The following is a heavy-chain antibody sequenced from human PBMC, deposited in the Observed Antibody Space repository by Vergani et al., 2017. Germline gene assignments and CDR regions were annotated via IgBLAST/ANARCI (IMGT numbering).Heavy chain of an antibody. J-gene: IGHJ4*02. CDR2: LTGGGRST. CDR3: VKDAGSVENFFDS. CDR1: GFTFSTYA. V-gene: IGHV3-23*01. D-gene: IGHD1-26*01. Sequence: EVQLLESGGSLKQPGGSVRLSCAASGFTFSTYAMHWVRQAPGKGLEWVSALTGGGRSTYYADSFKGRFIISRDNSRDTLYLQMNSLRPKDTATYYCVKDAGSVENFFDSWGQGTLVTVSS.